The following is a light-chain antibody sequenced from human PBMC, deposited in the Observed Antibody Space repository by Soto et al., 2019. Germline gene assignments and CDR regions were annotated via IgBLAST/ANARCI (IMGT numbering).Light chain of an antibody. Sequence: EIVVTQSPLSLSVTPGEPASISCRSSQNLLHIDGYNYLDWYLQKPGQSPQLLIFLGSYRASGVPDRFSGSGSGTDFTLTISRLEPEDFAVYYCQQYGSSPPTFGQGTKVDIK. CDR3: QQYGSSPPT. CDR2: LGS. CDR1: QNLLHIDGYNY. V-gene: IGKV2-28*01. J-gene: IGKJ1*01.